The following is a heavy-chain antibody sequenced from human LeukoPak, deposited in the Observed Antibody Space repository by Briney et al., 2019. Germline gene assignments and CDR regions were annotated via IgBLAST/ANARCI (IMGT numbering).Heavy chain of an antibody. V-gene: IGHV4-39*07. D-gene: IGHD3-16*01. CDR3: ARGGVYYYYYYMDV. CDR2: IYYSGST. Sequence: GSLRLSCAASGFTFSSYSMNWVRQPPGKGLEWIGSIYYSGSTYYNPSLKSRVTISVDTSKNQFSLKLSSVTAADTAVYYCARGGVYYYYYYMDVWGKGTTVTVSS. CDR1: GFTFSSYS. J-gene: IGHJ6*03.